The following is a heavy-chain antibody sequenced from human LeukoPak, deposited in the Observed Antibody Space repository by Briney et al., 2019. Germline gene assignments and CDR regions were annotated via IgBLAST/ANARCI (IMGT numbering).Heavy chain of an antibody. D-gene: IGHD3-9*01. CDR3: ARAYYDILTTDS. V-gene: IGHV3-66*01. CDR1: GFTVRTNY. J-gene: IGHJ4*02. CDR2: IYSSGDT. Sequence: GGSLRLSCTASGFTVRTNYMSWVRQAPGKGLEWISVIYSSGDTYYADSVKGRFTISRDDSKNTLYLQMNSLRAEDTAMYFCARAYYDILTTDSWGRGTLVSVSS.